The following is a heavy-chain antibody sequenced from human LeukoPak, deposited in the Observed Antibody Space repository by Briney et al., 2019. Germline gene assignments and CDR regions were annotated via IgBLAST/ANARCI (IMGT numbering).Heavy chain of an antibody. CDR3: AKDYYGSGETEPFYFDY. J-gene: IGHJ4*02. CDR2: IWYDGSNK. CDR1: GFTFSSYG. D-gene: IGHD3-10*01. V-gene: IGHV3-33*06. Sequence: PGRSLRLSCAASGFTFSSYGMPWVRQAPGKGLEWVAVIWYDGSNKYYADSVKGRFTISRDNSKNTLYLQMNSLRAEDTAVYYCAKDYYGSGETEPFYFDYWGQGTLVTVSS.